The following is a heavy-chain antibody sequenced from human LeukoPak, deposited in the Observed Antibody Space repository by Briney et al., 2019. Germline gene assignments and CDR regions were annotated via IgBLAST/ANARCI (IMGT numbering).Heavy chain of an antibody. J-gene: IGHJ4*02. CDR3: AKDFGRFLEWLLYELDY. Sequence: PGGSLRLSCAASGFTFSSYAMSWVRQAPGKGLEWVAVISYDGSNKYYADSVKGRFTISRDNSKNTLYLQMNSLRAEDTAVYYCAKDFGRFLEWLLYELDYWGQGTLVTVSS. CDR2: ISYDGSNK. D-gene: IGHD3-3*01. V-gene: IGHV3-30*18. CDR1: GFTFSSYA.